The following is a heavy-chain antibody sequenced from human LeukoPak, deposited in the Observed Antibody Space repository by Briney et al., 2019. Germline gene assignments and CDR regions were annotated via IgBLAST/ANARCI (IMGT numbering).Heavy chain of an antibody. CDR2: ISGSGGST. V-gene: IGHV3-23*01. Sequence: GGSLRLSCAASGFTFSSYGMSWVRQAPGKGLEWVSAISGSGGSTYYADSVKGRFTISRDNSKNTLYLQMNSLRAEDTAVYYCAKDQVPNGSGSYFDYWGQGTLVTVSS. CDR1: GFTFSSYG. J-gene: IGHJ4*02. CDR3: AKDQVPNGSGSYFDY. D-gene: IGHD3-10*01.